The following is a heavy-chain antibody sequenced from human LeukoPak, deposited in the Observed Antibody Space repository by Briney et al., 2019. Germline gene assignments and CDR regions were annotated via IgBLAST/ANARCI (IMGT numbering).Heavy chain of an antibody. Sequence: PGGSLRLSCAASGFTFSSYDMNWVRQAPGKGLECISYISTSGSTTLYADSVKGRFTISRDNARNSLYMQMNSLRPEDTAVYYCARVPKDGYSYGFYDFWGHGILVTVAS. CDR1: GFTFSSYD. CDR2: ISTSGSTT. D-gene: IGHD5-18*01. J-gene: IGHJ4*01. CDR3: ARVPKDGYSYGFYDF. V-gene: IGHV3-48*03.